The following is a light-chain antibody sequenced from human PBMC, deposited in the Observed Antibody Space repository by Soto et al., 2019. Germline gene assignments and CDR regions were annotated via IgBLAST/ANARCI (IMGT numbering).Light chain of an antibody. CDR2: DAS. V-gene: IGKV3-11*01. J-gene: IGKJ4*01. CDR3: QQRTNWPLT. CDR1: QSVSSY. Sequence: ETVLTQSPATLSLSPGERVTLSCRASQSVSSYLAWYQQKPGQAPRLLIYDASNRATGIPARFSGSGSGTDFTLTISSLEPEDFAAYYCQQRTNWPLTFGGGTKVEIK.